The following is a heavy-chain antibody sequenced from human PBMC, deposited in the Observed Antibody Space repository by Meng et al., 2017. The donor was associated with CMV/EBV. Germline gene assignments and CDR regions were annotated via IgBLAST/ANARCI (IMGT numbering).Heavy chain of an antibody. V-gene: IGHV3-48*03. CDR2: ISSSGSTI. Sequence: GESLKISCAASGFTFSSYEMNWVRQAPGKGLEWVSDISSSGSTIYYADSVKGRFTISRDNAKNSLYLQMNSLRAEDTAVYYCARGSPTRFLEWLFLYWGQGTLVTVSS. CDR1: GFTFSSYE. J-gene: IGHJ4*02. CDR3: ARGSPTRFLEWLFLY. D-gene: IGHD3-3*01.